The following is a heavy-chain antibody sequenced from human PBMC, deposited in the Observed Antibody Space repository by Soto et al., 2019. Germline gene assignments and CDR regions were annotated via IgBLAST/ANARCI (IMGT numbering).Heavy chain of an antibody. J-gene: IGHJ6*02. CDR3: ARDSKPYYYGSGSPIYYYYGMDV. D-gene: IGHD3-10*01. CDR2: INHSGST. V-gene: IGHV4-34*01. Sequence: TETLSLTCAVYGGSFSGYYWSWIRQPPGKGLEWIGEINHSGSTNYNPSLKSRVTISVDTSKNQFSLKLSSVTAADTAVYYCARDSKPYYYGSGSPIYYYYGMDVWGQGTTVTVSS. CDR1: GGSFSGYY.